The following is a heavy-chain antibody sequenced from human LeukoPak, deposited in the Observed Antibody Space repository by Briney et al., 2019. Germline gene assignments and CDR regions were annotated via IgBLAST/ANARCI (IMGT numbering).Heavy chain of an antibody. J-gene: IGHJ4*02. V-gene: IGHV3-23*01. CDR1: GFTFSCYA. CDR2: ISGSGGST. CDR3: AKSIFGVEPRGYFDS. Sequence: GGSLRLSCGASGFTFSCYARSWVRRTPGRGLEWFSRISGSGGSTYNADSAKGRFTISRDNSKNTLYRQINSRRAEDTAVYYCAKSIFGVEPRGYFDSWGLGTLVTASS. D-gene: IGHD3-3*02.